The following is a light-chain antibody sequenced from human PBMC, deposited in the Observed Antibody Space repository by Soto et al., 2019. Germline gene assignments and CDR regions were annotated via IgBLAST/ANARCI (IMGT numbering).Light chain of an antibody. V-gene: IGLV2-14*01. CDR1: SSDVGAYNF. CDR3: NSYTSTDTLV. CDR2: EVS. Sequence: QSVLTQPASVSGSPGQSITISCTGTSSDVGAYNFVSWYQQHPGKVPKLMIYEVSNRPSGVSNRFSGSKSGNTASLTISGLQAEDEADYYCNSYTSTDTLVFGGGTQLTVL. J-gene: IGLJ7*01.